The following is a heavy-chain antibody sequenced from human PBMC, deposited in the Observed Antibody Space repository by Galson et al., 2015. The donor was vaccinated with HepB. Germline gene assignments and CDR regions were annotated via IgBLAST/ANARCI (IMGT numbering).Heavy chain of an antibody. CDR2: INPNSGGT. CDR1: GYTFTGYY. Sequence: SVKVSCKASGYTFTGYYMHWVRQAPGQGLEWMGRINPNSGGTNYAQKFQGRVTMTRDTSISTAYMELSRLRSDDTAVYYCARSTYGGNSPGARWHFDYWGQGTLVTVSS. D-gene: IGHD4-23*01. V-gene: IGHV1-2*06. J-gene: IGHJ4*02. CDR3: ARSTYGGNSPGARWHFDY.